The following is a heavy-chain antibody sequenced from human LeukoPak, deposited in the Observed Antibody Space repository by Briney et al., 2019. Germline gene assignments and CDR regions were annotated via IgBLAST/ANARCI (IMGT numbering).Heavy chain of an antibody. D-gene: IGHD3-10*01. V-gene: IGHV3-21*01. CDR2: ISSSSSYI. CDR1: GFTFSTYA. J-gene: IGHJ4*02. CDR3: ARVDVRGVFDY. Sequence: GGSLRLSCAASGFTFSTYAMSWVRQAPGKGLEWVSSISSSSSYIYYADSVKGRFTISRDNAKNSLYLQMNSLRAEDTAVYYCARVDVRGVFDYWGQGTLVTVSS.